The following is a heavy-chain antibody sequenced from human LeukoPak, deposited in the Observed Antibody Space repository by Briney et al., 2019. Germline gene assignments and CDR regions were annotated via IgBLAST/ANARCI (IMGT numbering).Heavy chain of an antibody. V-gene: IGHV3-30*09. D-gene: IGHD3-9*01. CDR3: ARDQDGYDILTGGAFDI. CDR2: ISDDGNNK. Sequence: GRSLRLSCAASGFNFRIYAMHWVRQAPGKGLEWVAVISDDGNNKYYADSVKGRFAISRDNSGNTFYLQMDSLRAEDTAVYYCARDQDGYDILTGGAFDIWGQGTMVTVSS. CDR1: GFNFRIYA. J-gene: IGHJ3*02.